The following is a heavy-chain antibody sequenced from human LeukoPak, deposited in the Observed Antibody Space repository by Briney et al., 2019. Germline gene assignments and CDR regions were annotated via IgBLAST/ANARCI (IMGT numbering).Heavy chain of an antibody. CDR2: ISGSGSGTNYADSVKGRT. CDR3: AKAKTAVVVPTAPRTYYFDY. V-gene: IGHV3-23*01. J-gene: IGHJ4*02. Sequence: GGSLRLSCAASGFTFSNYDMSWVRQAPGKGLEWVSAISGSGSGTNYADSVKGRTNYADSVKGRFTISRDISKKTLYLEMSSLRAEDTAIYYCAKAKTAVVVPTAPRTYYFDYWGQGTLVTVSS. CDR1: GFTFSNYD. D-gene: IGHD5-12*01.